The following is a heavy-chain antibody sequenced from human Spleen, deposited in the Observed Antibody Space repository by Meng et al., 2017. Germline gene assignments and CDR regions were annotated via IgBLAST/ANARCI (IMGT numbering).Heavy chain of an antibody. V-gene: IGHV3-23*01. J-gene: IGHJ4*02. CDR2: IPGRGDST. CDR3: AKDRGFGLHSRFFNY. CDR1: EFTFKNYA. Sequence: GESLMISCAASEFTFKNYAMSWVRQAPGKGLEWVSGIPGRGDSTFYADSVKGRFTISRDNSKNTQFLQMISLRAEDTAVYYCAKDRGFGLHSRFFNYWGQGTLVTVSS. D-gene: IGHD6-13*01.